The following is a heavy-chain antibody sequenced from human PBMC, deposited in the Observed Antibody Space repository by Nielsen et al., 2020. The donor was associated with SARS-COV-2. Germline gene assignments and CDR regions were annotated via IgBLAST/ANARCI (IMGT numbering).Heavy chain of an antibody. J-gene: IGHJ6*03. V-gene: IGHV4-4*02. CDR1: GGSVSSNDW. CDR2: VSHSGSI. Sequence: SETLSLTCAVSGGSVSSNDWWTWVRQSPGQGLEWIGEVSHSGSINYNPSLKSRVTLSMDKSKRQFSLRLTSVSAADTADYFCARGDLVVVPSPILGLGPFFYYFYLDVWGKGTTVIVSS. D-gene: IGHD2-2*01. CDR3: ARGDLVVVPSPILGLGPFFYYFYLDV.